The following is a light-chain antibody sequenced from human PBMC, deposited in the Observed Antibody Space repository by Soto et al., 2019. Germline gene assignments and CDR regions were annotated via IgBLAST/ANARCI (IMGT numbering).Light chain of an antibody. Sequence: QSVPIQPASVSGSPGQSITISCTGTSSDVGIFSFVSWYQQYPDKAPRLILYEVSKWPSGISHRFSGSKSGNTATLTISGLQAEDEADYYCCSYAGSRTWVFGGGTKLTVL. J-gene: IGLJ3*02. V-gene: IGLV2-23*02. CDR3: CSYAGSRTWV. CDR2: EVS. CDR1: SSDVGIFSF.